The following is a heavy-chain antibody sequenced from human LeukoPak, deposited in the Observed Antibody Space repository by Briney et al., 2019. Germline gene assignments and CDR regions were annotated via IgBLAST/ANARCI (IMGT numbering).Heavy chain of an antibody. J-gene: IGHJ6*02. V-gene: IGHV1-46*01. D-gene: IGHD3-22*01. CDR2: INLSGGST. CDR1: GYTFTSYY. Sequence: ASVKVSRKASGYTFTSYYMHWVRQAPGQGLEWMGIINLSGGSTSYAQKFQGRVPMTRDTSISTAYMELSRLRSGDTAVYYCARDLGRLYYDRSNGMDVWGEETTVTVS. CDR3: ARDLGRLYYDRSNGMDV.